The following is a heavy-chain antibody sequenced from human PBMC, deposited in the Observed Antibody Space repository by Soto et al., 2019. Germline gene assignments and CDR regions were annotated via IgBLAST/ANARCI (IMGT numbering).Heavy chain of an antibody. J-gene: IGHJ6*02. Sequence: EVQLVESGGGLVKPGGSLRLSCAASGFTFSSYSMNWVRQAPGKGLEWVSSISSSSSYIYYADSVKGRFTISRDNAKNSLYLQMNSLRAEDTAVYYCASSGYSYGYYLYYYYGMDVWGQGTTVTVSS. CDR3: ASSGYSYGYYLYYYYGMDV. CDR1: GFTFSSYS. V-gene: IGHV3-21*01. CDR2: ISSSSSYI. D-gene: IGHD5-18*01.